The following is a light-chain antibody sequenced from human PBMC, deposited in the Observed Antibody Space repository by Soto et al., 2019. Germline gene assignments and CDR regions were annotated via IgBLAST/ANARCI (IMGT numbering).Light chain of an antibody. J-gene: IGLJ1*01. CDR1: KHDIGVYDF. Sequence: QSALTQPPSASGSPGQSVTISCTGTKHDIGVYDFVSWYQHHPGKAPRLIIYEVVQRPSGVPDRFSGSKSGNTASLTVSGLLGWDEADSFCKSYSGNNTYVFGSGTKVTVL. CDR3: KSYSGNNTYV. CDR2: EVV. V-gene: IGLV2-8*01.